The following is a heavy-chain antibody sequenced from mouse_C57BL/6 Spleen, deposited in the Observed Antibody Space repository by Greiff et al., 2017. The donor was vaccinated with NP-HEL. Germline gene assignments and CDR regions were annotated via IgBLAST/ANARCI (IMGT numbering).Heavy chain of an antibody. CDR1: GYTFTDYY. J-gene: IGHJ2*01. Sequence: VQLQQSGPVLVKPGASVKMSCKASGYTFTDYYMNWVKQSHGKSLEWIGVINPYNGGTSYNQKFKGKATLTGDKSSSTAYMELNSLTSEDSAVYYCARGDYYGSSYHFDYWGQGTTLTVSS. CDR3: ARGDYYGSSYHFDY. V-gene: IGHV1-19*01. CDR2: INPYNGGT. D-gene: IGHD1-1*01.